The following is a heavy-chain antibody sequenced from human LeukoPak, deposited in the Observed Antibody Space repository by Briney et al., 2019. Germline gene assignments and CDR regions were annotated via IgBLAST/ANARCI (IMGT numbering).Heavy chain of an antibody. J-gene: IGHJ4*02. CDR2: INHSGST. V-gene: IGHV4-34*01. Sequence: SETLSLTCAVYGGSFSGYYWSWIRQPPGKGLEWIGEINHSGSTNYNPSFKSRVTISVDTSKNQFSLKLSSVTAADTAVYYCARPSNDYYDSSGYYDYWGQGTLVTVSS. CDR1: GGSFSGYY. CDR3: ARPSNDYYDSSGYYDY. D-gene: IGHD3-22*01.